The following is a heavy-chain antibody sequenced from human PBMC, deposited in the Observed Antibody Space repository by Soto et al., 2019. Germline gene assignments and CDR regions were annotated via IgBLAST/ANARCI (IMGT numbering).Heavy chain of an antibody. Sequence: EVQLVESGGGLVKPGGSLRLSCAASGFTFSSYSMNWVRQAPGKGLEWVSSISSSSSYIYYADSVKGRFTISRDNAKNSLYLQMNGLRAEDTAVYYCARVVAVAGCFDYWGQGTLVTVSS. CDR3: ARVVAVAGCFDY. CDR2: ISSSSSYI. V-gene: IGHV3-21*01. D-gene: IGHD6-19*01. CDR1: GFTFSSYS. J-gene: IGHJ4*02.